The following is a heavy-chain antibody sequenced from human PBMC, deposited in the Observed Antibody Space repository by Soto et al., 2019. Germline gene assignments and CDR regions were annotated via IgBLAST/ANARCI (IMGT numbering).Heavy chain of an antibody. Sequence: QVQLVESGGGVVQPGRSLRLSCAASGFTFSSYGMHWVRQAPGKGLEWVAVIWCDGSNKYYADSVKGRFTISRDNSKNTLYLQMNSLRAEDTAVYYCPRDFDGGAFDYWGQGTLVTVSS. CDR1: GFTFSSYG. D-gene: IGHD6-25*01. CDR2: IWCDGSNK. J-gene: IGHJ4*02. V-gene: IGHV3-33*01. CDR3: PRDFDGGAFDY.